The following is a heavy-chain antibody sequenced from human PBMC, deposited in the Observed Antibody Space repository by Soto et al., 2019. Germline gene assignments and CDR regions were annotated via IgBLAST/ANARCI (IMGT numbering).Heavy chain of an antibody. CDR1: GYTFSSYG. D-gene: IGHD5-12*01. CDR2: ISTYKGNT. J-gene: IGHJ3*02. V-gene: IGHV1-18*01. CDR3: AKKRGASGYAFGAFDI. Sequence: VKVSCKASGYTFSSYGITWVRQAPGQGLEWMGWISTYKGNTNYAQKLQGRVTMTTDTSTSTAYMELRSLRSDDTAVYYCAKKRGASGYAFGAFDIWGQGTMVTVS.